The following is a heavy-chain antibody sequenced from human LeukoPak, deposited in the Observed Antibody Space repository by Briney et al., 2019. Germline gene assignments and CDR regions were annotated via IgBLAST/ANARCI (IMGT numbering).Heavy chain of an antibody. CDR1: GFTFSSYA. D-gene: IGHD6-13*01. CDR3: ARNLELGFDY. J-gene: IGHJ4*02. V-gene: IGHV3-30-3*01. Sequence: GGSLRLSCAASGFTFSSYAMHWVRQAPGKGLEWVAVISYDGSNKYYADSVRGRFTISRDNAKNSLYLQMNSLRAADTAVYYCARNLELGFDYWGQGNLVTVST. CDR2: ISYDGSNK.